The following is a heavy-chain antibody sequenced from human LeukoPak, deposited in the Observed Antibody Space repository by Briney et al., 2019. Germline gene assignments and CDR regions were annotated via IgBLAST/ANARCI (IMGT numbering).Heavy chain of an antibody. J-gene: IGHJ4*02. Sequence: SETLSLTCTVSGGSISSYYWSWIRQPPGKGLEWIGYIYYSGSTNYNPPLKSRVTISVDTSKNQFSLKLSSVTAADTAVYYCARSGLTTDGKFDYWGRGTLVTVSS. V-gene: IGHV4-59*01. CDR2: IYYSGST. CDR1: GGSISSYY. CDR3: ARSGLTTDGKFDY. D-gene: IGHD2-15*01.